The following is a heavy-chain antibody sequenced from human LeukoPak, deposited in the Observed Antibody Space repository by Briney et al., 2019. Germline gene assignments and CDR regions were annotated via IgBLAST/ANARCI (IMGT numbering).Heavy chain of an antibody. CDR1: GYTFTNYY. D-gene: IGHD1-26*01. CDR3: ARVSVGATMLAYFDY. J-gene: IGHJ4*02. Sequence: ASVKVSCKASGYTFTNYYMHWVRQAPGQGLEWMGIINPSGGITNYAQKFQGRVTMTRDMSTSTVYMELSSLRSEDTAVYYCARVSVGATMLAYFDYWGQGTLVTVSS. V-gene: IGHV1-46*01. CDR2: INPSGGIT.